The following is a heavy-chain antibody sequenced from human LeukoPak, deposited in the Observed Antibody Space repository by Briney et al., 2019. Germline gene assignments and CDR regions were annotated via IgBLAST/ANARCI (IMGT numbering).Heavy chain of an antibody. J-gene: IGHJ4*02. CDR2: ISYDGSNK. D-gene: IGHD3-16*02. V-gene: IGHV3-30*04. CDR3: ARDGRYDYVWGSYRSAFYYFDY. Sequence: GRSLRLSCAASGFTFSSYAMHWVRQAPGKGLEWVAVISYDGSNKYYADSVKGRFTISRDNSKNTLYLRMNSLRAEDTAVYYCARDGRYDYVWGSYRSAFYYFDYWGQGTLVTVSS. CDR1: GFTFSSYA.